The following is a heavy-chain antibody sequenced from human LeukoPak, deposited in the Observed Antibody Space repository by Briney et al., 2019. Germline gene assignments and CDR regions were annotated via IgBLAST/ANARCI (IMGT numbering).Heavy chain of an antibody. CDR2: ISYSGST. D-gene: IGHD6-13*01. CDR1: GGSISSSSYY. Sequence: TSETLSLTCTVSGGSISSSSYYWGWIRQPPGKGLEWIGSISYSGSTYFNPSLKSRVTTSVDTSKNQFSLKLSSVTAADTAVYYCARVSDYSSSWYSPFDYWGQGTLVTVSS. J-gene: IGHJ4*02. CDR3: ARVSDYSSSWYSPFDY. V-gene: IGHV4-39*07.